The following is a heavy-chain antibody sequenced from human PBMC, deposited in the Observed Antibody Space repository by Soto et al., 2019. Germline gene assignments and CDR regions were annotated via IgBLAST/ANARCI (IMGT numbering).Heavy chain of an antibody. J-gene: IGHJ4*02. CDR3: VRDGSLLGMTR. CDR2: IGGSDTFT. Sequence: EVQLVESGGGLVKPGASLRLSCVASGFTFKNYNMNWVRQAPGKGLEWVSSIGGSDTFTYYAGSVKGRFTISRDNAKSSLFLQMNSLRVEDTAVYFCVRDGSLLGMTRWGQGTLVTVSS. CDR1: GFTFKNYN. V-gene: IGHV3-21*02. D-gene: IGHD3-10*01.